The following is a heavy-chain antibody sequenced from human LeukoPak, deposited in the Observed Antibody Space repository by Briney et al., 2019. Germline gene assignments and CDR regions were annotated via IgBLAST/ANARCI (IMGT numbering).Heavy chain of an antibody. CDR2: IWYDGSNK. D-gene: IGHD4-17*01. CDR1: GFXFSSYG. Sequence: PGRSLRLSCAASGFXFSSYGMHWVRQAPGKGLEWVAVIWYDGSNKYYADSVKGRFTISRDNSKNTLYLQMNSLRAEDTAVYYCARDMVTTLIDDWGQGTLVTVSS. CDR3: ARDMVTTLIDD. V-gene: IGHV3-33*01. J-gene: IGHJ4*02.